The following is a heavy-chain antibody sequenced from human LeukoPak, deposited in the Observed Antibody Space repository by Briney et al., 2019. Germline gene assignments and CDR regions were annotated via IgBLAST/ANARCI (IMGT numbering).Heavy chain of an antibody. CDR3: AKAIAAPVWYFDL. J-gene: IGHJ2*01. CDR2: ISGRGDST. D-gene: IGHD6-13*01. V-gene: IGHV3-23*01. CDR1: RFTFSSYA. Sequence: LSGGSLRLSCAASRFTFSSYAMSWVRQAPGKGLEWVSTISGRGDSTYYADSVKGRFTISRDNSRNTLYLQMNTLRAEDTAVYYCAKAIAAPVWYFDLWGRGTLVTVSS.